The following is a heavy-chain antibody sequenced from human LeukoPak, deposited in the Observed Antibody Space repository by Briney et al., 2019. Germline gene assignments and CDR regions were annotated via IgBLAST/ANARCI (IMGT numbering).Heavy chain of an antibody. Sequence: GGSLRLSCTVSGFTVSSNSMSWVRQAPGKGLEWVSFIYSDNTHYSDSVKGRFTISRDNSKNTLYLQMNSLRAEDTAVYFCARDKGGMVPFDHWGQGTLVTVSS. J-gene: IGHJ4*02. CDR1: GFTVSSNS. D-gene: IGHD3-10*01. CDR2: IYSDNT. CDR3: ARDKGGMVPFDH. V-gene: IGHV3-53*01.